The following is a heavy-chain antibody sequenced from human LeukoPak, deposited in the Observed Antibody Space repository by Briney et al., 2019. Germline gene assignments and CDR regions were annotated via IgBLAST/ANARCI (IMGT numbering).Heavy chain of an antibody. CDR1: GFSFSSYG. J-gene: IGHJ4*02. D-gene: IGHD2-2*01. Sequence: GGSLTPPCPASGFSFSSYGMHGVRQAPPKGLAGVSFIRYDGSNKFYAASVKGRFTISRDNSKNTLYLQMNSLRVEDTAMYYCAKGERGYCSSTTSYAVNWGLGTLVTVSS. V-gene: IGHV3-30*02. CDR2: IRYDGSNK. CDR3: AKGERGYCSSTTSYAVN.